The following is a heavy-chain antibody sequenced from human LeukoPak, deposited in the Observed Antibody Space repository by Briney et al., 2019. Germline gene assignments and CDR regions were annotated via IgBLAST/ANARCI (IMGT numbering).Heavy chain of an antibody. D-gene: IGHD3-16*01. Sequence: GRSLRLSCAASGFTFSSYAMHWVRQAPGKRLEWVSAIGGSGGDTFYADSVKGRFTISRDNAKNSLFLQMNSLRAEDTAVYYCARRVPNEVITDYFDYWGPGTLVTVSS. CDR3: ARRVPNEVITDYFDY. J-gene: IGHJ4*02. CDR2: IGGSGGDT. CDR1: GFTFSSYA. V-gene: IGHV3-21*06.